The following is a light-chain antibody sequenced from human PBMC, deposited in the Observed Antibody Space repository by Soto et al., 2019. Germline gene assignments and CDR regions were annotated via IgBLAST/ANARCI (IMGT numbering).Light chain of an antibody. J-gene: IGKJ5*01. Sequence: IVLTQSPATLSLSLGERATLSCGASQSISSYLAWYQQKPGQAPRLLIYGASSRATGVPARFSGSGSGTEFTLTITSLQSEDIALYYCQQYNIWPPITFGQGTRLEIK. V-gene: IGKV3-15*01. CDR1: QSISSY. CDR2: GAS. CDR3: QQYNIWPPIT.